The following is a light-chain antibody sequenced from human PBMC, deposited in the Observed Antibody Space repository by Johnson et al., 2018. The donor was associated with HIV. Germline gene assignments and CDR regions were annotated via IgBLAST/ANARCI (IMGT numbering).Light chain of an antibody. CDR3: GTWDSSLSANV. Sequence: QSVLTQPPSVSAAPGQKVTISCSGSSSNIGNIYVSWYQQLPGTAPKLLIYENTQRPSGIPDRFSGSKSGTSATLDITGLQTGDAADYFCGTWDSSLSANVFGTGTKVNVL. CDR2: ENT. V-gene: IGLV1-51*02. CDR1: SSNIGNIY. J-gene: IGLJ1*01.